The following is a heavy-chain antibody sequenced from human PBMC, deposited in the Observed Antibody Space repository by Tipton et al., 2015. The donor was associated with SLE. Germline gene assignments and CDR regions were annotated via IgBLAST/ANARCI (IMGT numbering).Heavy chain of an antibody. D-gene: IGHD3-22*01. CDR3: ARDTDRGSSAYAGAFDF. J-gene: IGHJ3*01. V-gene: IGHV4-39*07. CDR2: FHHKGSS. Sequence: GLVKPSETLSLTCTVSGDSISTSSYYWAWIRQPPGKGLEWIGSFHHKGSSYYSPSLGSRVTISGDTSRNQFSLTLSSVTAADTAVYYCARDTDRGSSAYAGAFDFWGQGTVVTVSS. CDR1: GDSISTSSYY.